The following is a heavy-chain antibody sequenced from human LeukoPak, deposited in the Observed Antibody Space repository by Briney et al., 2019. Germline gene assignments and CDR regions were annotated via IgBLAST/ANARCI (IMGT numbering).Heavy chain of an antibody. D-gene: IGHD3-10*01. Sequence: HRASVKVSCKASGYTFTSYYMHWVRQAPGQGLEWMGIINPSGGSTSYAQKFQGRVTMTRDTSTSTVYMELGSLRSEDTAVYYCARDSNAGLLWFGELLGWFDPWGQGTLVTVSS. CDR2: INPSGGST. V-gene: IGHV1-46*01. CDR3: ARDSNAGLLWFGELLGWFDP. CDR1: GYTFTSYY. J-gene: IGHJ5*02.